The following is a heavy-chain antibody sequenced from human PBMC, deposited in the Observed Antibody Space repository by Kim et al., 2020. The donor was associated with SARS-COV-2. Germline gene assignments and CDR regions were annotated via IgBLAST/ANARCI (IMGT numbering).Heavy chain of an antibody. V-gene: IGHV3-30*18. D-gene: IGHD2-2*02. CDR2: ISYDGSNK. CDR1: GFTFSSYG. Sequence: GGSLRLSCAXSGFTFSSYGMHWVRQAPGKGLEWVAVISYDGSNKYYADSVKGRFTISRDNSKNTLYLQMNSLRAEDTAVYYCAKEGNEAGWRIVVVPAAIGLVYWGQGTLVTVSS. J-gene: IGHJ4*02. CDR3: AKEGNEAGWRIVVVPAAIGLVY.